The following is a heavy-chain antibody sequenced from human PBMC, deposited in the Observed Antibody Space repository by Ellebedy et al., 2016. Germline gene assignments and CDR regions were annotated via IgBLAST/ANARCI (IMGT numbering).Heavy chain of an antibody. CDR1: GFTFSSYY. D-gene: IGHD6-19*01. CDR2: IWADGSHT. V-gene: IGHV3-33*08. J-gene: IGHJ4*02. Sequence: GGSLRLXXVVSGFTFSSYYMSWVRQAPGKGLEWVASIWADGSHTYYPDSVKGRFTISRDNSKNTLYLQMNSLRAEDTAVYFCAREVSSGWYYFDNWGQGTLVTVSS. CDR3: AREVSSGWYYFDN.